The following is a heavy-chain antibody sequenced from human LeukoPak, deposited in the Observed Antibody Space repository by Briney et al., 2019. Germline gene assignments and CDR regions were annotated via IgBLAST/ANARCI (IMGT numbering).Heavy chain of an antibody. D-gene: IGHD7-27*01. CDR2: MSPNNGDA. V-gene: IGHV1-8*02. Sequence: ASVKVSCKASGYTFTNHGITWVRQAPGQGLEWLGWMSPNNGDAGYAQKFQGRVTMTRDTSTNTAYMELSALTSEDTAVYYCARNPPRTGDFNSWGQGALVTVSS. CDR3: ARNPPRTGDFNS. J-gene: IGHJ4*02. CDR1: GYTFTNHG.